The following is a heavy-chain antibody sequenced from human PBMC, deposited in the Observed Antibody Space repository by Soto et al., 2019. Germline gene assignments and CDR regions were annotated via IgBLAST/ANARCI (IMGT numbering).Heavy chain of an antibody. D-gene: IGHD6-13*01. CDR2: ISAYNGNT. Sequence: QVQLVQSGAEVKKPGASVKVSCKASGYTFTSYGIRWVRQAPGQGLEWMGWISAYNGNTNYAQKLQGRVTMTTDTATSTADMELSSLRSDDTAVYYCARDWGIAAVKEVDPWGQGTLVTVSS. J-gene: IGHJ5*02. CDR1: GYTFTSYG. CDR3: ARDWGIAAVKEVDP. V-gene: IGHV1-18*01.